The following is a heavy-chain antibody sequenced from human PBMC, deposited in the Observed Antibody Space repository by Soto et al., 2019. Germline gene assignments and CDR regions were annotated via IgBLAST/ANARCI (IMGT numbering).Heavy chain of an antibody. J-gene: IGHJ5*02. CDR2: ISTYSGNT. D-gene: IGHD3-16*01. V-gene: IGHV1-18*04. CDR3: ARSSGGVFGIIIEGTNWFAP. Sequence: ASVKVSCKASGYKFITYGITWVRQAPGQGLEWMGGISTYSGNTDYAQSLQDRVTMTTDTSTSTVYMELRGLTSEDTAVYYCARSSGGVFGIIIEGTNWFAPWGQGTLVTVSS. CDR1: GYKFITYG.